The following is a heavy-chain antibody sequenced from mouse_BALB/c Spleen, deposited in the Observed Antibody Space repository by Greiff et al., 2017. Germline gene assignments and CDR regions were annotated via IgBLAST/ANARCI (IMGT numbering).Heavy chain of an antibody. V-gene: IGHV1-80*01. J-gene: IGHJ4*01. CDR1: GYAFSSYW. CDR3: ASGYDGGAMDY. Sequence: QVQLQQSGAELVRPGSSVKISCKASGYAFSSYWMNWVKQRPGQGLEWIGQIYPGDGDTNYNGKFKGKTTLTADKSSSTAYMQLSSLTSEDSAVYFCASGYDGGAMDYWGQGTSVTVSS. CDR2: IYPGDGDT. D-gene: IGHD2-2*01.